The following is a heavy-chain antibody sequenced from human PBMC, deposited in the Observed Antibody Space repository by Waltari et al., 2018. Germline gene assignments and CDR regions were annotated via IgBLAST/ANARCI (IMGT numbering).Heavy chain of an antibody. V-gene: IGHV3-11*04. CDR3: ARAPKYDPWRFDP. Sequence: QVQLVESGGGLVKPGGSLRLSCAASVFTFSDYYMSWICQAPGKGLEWVSYISSSGSTIYYADSVKGRFTISRDNAKNSLYLKMNSLRAEDTAVYYCARAPKYDPWRFDPWGQGTLVTVSS. CDR2: ISSSGSTI. J-gene: IGHJ5*02. D-gene: IGHD3-3*01. CDR1: VFTFSDYY.